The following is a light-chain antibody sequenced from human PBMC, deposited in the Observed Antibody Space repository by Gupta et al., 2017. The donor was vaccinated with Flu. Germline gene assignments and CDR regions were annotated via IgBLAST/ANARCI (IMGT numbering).Light chain of an antibody. V-gene: IGLV3-1*01. CDR2: QDT. Sequence: SYELTQPPSVSVSPRQTASITCSGHKLGDKFVCWYQQRPGQPPVLVIYQDTKRPSGLPERFSGSNSGNTATLTISGTQTMDEADYYCQAWAANTLYVFGSGTKVTVL. CDR3: QAWAANTLYV. J-gene: IGLJ1*01. CDR1: KLGDKF.